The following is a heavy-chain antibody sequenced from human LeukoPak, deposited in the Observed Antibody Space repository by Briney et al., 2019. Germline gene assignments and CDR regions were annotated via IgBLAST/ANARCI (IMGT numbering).Heavy chain of an antibody. J-gene: IGHJ4*02. Sequence: SETLSLTCAAYGESFSAYYWSWIRQPPGKGLEWIGEINHSGSTNYNPSLKSRVTISVDTSKNQFSLKLTSVTAADTAVYYCARSSYYGSGSSPKYFDYWGQGTLVTVSS. CDR2: INHSGST. V-gene: IGHV4-34*01. CDR1: GESFSAYY. CDR3: ARSSYYGSGSSPKYFDY. D-gene: IGHD3-10*01.